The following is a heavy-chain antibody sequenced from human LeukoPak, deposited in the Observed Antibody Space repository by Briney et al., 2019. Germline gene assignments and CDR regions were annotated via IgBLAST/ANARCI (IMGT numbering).Heavy chain of an antibody. D-gene: IGHD6-13*01. V-gene: IGHV1-46*01. CDR1: GYIFTIYY. CDR2: INPSGGST. CDR3: ARGSSSSWYNKDY. Sequence: ASVKVSCKASGYIFTIYYMHWVRQAPGQGLEWMGIINPSGGSTSYAQKFQGRVTMTRDTSTSTVYMELNTLRSEDTALYYCARGSSSSWYNKDYWSQGTLVTVSS. J-gene: IGHJ4*02.